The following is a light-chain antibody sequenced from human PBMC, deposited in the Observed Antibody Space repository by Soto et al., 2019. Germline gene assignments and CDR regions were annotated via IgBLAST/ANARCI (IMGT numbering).Light chain of an antibody. J-gene: IGKJ1*01. CDR2: GAS. CDR1: QSVSSN. V-gene: IGKV3D-15*01. Sequence: EILMTQSPATLSVSPGERATLSCMASQSVSSNLAWYQQKPGQAPRLLIYGASTRATGIPARFSGSGSGTEFTLTISSLQSEDFAVYYCQQYNNWPLTFGQGTKVDIK. CDR3: QQYNNWPLT.